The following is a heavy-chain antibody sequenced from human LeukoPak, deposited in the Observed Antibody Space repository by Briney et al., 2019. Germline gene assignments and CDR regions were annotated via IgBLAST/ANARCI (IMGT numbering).Heavy chain of an antibody. V-gene: IGHV3-30*18. CDR1: GFTFSIYG. D-gene: IGHD3-16*01. CDR3: AKQGPPSAGTLLLGE. Sequence: PGRSLRLSCAASGFTFSIYGMHGVREAPGKGLVWGADISYDGSNKYYADSVKGRFTISRDNSKNTLYLQMNSLRAEDTAVYYCAKQGPPSAGTLLLGEWGQGTLVTVSS. J-gene: IGHJ4*02. CDR2: ISYDGSNK.